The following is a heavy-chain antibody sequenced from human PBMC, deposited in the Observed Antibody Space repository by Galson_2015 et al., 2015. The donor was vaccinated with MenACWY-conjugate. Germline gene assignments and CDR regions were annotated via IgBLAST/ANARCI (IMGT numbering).Heavy chain of an antibody. CDR3: ARAPLDPLTYYDFWSGSFDP. CDR2: INPNSGGT. V-gene: IGHV1-2*04. CDR1: GYTFTGYY. J-gene: IGHJ5*02. Sequence: SVKVSCKASGYTFTGYYMHWVRQAPGQGLEWMGWINPNSGGTNYAQKFQGWVTMTRDTSISTAYMELSRLRSDDTAVYYCARAPLDPLTYYDFWSGSFDPWGQGTLVTVSS. D-gene: IGHD3-3*01.